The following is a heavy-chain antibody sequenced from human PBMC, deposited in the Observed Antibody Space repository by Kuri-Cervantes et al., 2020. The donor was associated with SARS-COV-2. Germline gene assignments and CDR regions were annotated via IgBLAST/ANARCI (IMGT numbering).Heavy chain of an antibody. J-gene: IGHJ4*02. CDR1: GASIRSYF. CDR2: IYYSGTT. V-gene: IGHV4-59*01. D-gene: IGHD2-15*01. Sequence: SETLSLTCTVSGASIRSYFWSWIRQPPGKGLEWIGHIYYSGTTNYKSSLKSRVTISVDTSKNQFSLKLSSVTAADTAVYYCARVSHCTGGSCYSIPFDSWGQGALVTVSS. CDR3: ARVSHCTGGSCYSIPFDS.